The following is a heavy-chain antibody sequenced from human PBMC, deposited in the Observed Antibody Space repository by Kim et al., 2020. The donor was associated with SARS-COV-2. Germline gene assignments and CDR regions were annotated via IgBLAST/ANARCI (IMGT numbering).Heavy chain of an antibody. CDR3: ARVLSSGWYYFDY. CDR2: IYSGGST. J-gene: IGHJ4*02. V-gene: IGHV3-53*01. Sequence: GGSLRLSCAASGFTVSSNYMSWVRQAPGKGLEWVSVIYSGGSTYYADSVKDGFTISRDNSKNTLYLQMNSLRAEDMAVYYCARVLSSGWYYFDYWGQGTLVTVSS. D-gene: IGHD6-19*01. CDR1: GFTVSSNY.